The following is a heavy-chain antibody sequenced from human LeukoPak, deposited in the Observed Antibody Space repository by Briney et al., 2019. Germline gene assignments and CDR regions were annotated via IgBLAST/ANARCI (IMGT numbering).Heavy chain of an antibody. CDR2: ISYDGSNK. CDR3: AKNKLLQLEYYFDF. CDR1: GFTFSSFN. V-gene: IGHV3-30*18. J-gene: IGHJ4*02. Sequence: PGGSLRLSCAASGFTFSSFNMHWVRQAPGKGLEWVAIISYDGSNKYYADSVKGRFTISRDNSKNTLYLQMNSLGAEDTAVYYCAKNKLLQLEYYFDFRGQGTLVTVSS. D-gene: IGHD1-1*01.